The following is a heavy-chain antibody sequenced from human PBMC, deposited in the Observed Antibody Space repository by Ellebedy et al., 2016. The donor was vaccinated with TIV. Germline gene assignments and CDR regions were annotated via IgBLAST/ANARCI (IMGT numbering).Heavy chain of an antibody. CDR2: IYYSGST. Sequence: SETLSLTXTVSGGSVSSGSYYWSWIRQPPGKGLEWSGYIYYSGSTNYNPSLKSRVTISVDTSKNQFSLKLSSVTAADTAVYYCPTVSTRTSGYFAFDIWGHGTMVTVSS. J-gene: IGHJ3*02. D-gene: IGHD3-22*01. V-gene: IGHV4-61*01. CDR3: PTVSTRTSGYFAFDI. CDR1: GGSVSSGSYY.